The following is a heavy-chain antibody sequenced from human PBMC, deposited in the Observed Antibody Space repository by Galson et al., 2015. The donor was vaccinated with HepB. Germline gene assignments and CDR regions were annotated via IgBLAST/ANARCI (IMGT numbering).Heavy chain of an antibody. CDR1: GFTFSSYA. D-gene: IGHD3-10*01. J-gene: IGHJ4*02. V-gene: IGHV3-30-3*01. Sequence: SLRLSCAASGFTFSSYAMHWVRQAPGKGLEWVAVISYDGSNKYYADSVKGRFTISRDNSKNTLYLQMNSLRAEDTAVYYCARGALPGEYFDYWGQGTLVTVSS. CDR2: ISYDGSNK. CDR3: ARGALPGEYFDY.